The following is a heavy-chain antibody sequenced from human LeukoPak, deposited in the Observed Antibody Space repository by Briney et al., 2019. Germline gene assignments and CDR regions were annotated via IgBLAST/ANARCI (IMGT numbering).Heavy chain of an antibody. V-gene: IGHV3-74*03. D-gene: IGHD1/OR15-1a*01. J-gene: IGHJ4*02. CDR3: VRDNNGLDY. CDR2: ITSDGSTT. CDR1: GFSFSTYW. Sequence: GGSLRLSCAASGFSFSTYWMRWVRQAPGKGRVWVSHITSDGSTTTYEDSVKGRFTTSRDNAKNPLYLQLNSLRDEDTSVYYCVRDNNGLDYWGQGTLVTVSS.